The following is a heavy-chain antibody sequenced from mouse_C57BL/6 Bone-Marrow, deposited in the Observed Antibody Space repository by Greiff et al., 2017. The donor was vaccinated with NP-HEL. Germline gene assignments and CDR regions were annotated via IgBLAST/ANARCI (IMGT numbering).Heavy chain of an antibody. J-gene: IGHJ2*01. CDR3: AGFFPMTAVDSGDY. D-gene: IGHD2-3*01. V-gene: IGHV1-81*01. Sequence: QVQLQQSGAELARPGASVKLSCKASGYTFTSYGISWVKQRTGQGLEWIGEIYPRSGNTYYNEKFKGKATLTADKSSSTADMELRSLTSEDSAVYFCAGFFPMTAVDSGDYWGQGTTLTVSS. CDR2: IYPRSGNT. CDR1: GYTFTSYG.